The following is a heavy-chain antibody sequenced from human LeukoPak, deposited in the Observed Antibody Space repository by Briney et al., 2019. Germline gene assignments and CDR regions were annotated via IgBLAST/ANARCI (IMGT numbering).Heavy chain of an antibody. CDR2: INHSGST. Sequence: SETLSLTCAVYGGSFSGYYWSWIRQPPGKGLEWIGEINHSGSTNYNPSLKSRVTISVDTSKNQFSLKLSPVTAADTAVYYCARGQLPIDAFDIWGQGTMVTVSS. D-gene: IGHD3-10*01. CDR1: GGSFSGYY. CDR3: ARGQLPIDAFDI. V-gene: IGHV4-34*01. J-gene: IGHJ3*02.